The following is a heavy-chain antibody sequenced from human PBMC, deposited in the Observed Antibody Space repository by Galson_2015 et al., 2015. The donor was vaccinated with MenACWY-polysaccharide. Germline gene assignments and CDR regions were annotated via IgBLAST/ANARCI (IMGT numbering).Heavy chain of an antibody. Sequence: SVKVSCKASGYIFTDPYMHWVRQAPGHGLEWMGCIHPNSGGTTYTQRFHGRVTMTRDTSISTAYMELSRLRLDDTAVYYCARVRSTTTHFNWGQGTLVTVSS. CDR2: IHPNSGGT. V-gene: IGHV1-2*02. J-gene: IGHJ4*02. CDR3: ARVRSTTTHFN. D-gene: IGHD1-1*01. CDR1: GYIFTDPY.